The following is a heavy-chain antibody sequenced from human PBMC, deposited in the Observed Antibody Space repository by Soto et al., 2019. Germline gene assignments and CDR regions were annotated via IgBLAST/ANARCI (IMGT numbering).Heavy chain of an antibody. D-gene: IGHD3-22*01. CDR1: GFTFSSYS. V-gene: IGHV3-21*01. J-gene: IGHJ4*02. Sequence: EVQLVESGGGLVKPGGSLRLSCAASGFTFSSYSMNWVRQAPGKGLEWVSSISSSSSYIYYADSVKGRFTISRDNAKNSLYLQMNSLRAEDTAVYYCARAYDSSGFNYFDYWGQGTLVTVSS. CDR2: ISSSSSYI. CDR3: ARAYDSSGFNYFDY.